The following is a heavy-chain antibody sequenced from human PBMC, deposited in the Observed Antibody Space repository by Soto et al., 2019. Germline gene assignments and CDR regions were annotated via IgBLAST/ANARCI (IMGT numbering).Heavy chain of an antibody. D-gene: IGHD1-26*01. CDR2: INPNSGDT. V-gene: IGHV1-2*02. CDR1: GYTFTGYY. CDR3: AKGGAIVAAGTRVYLYNAMDV. J-gene: IGHJ6*02. Sequence: ASVKVSCKASGYTFTGYYVHWVRQAPGQGLEWMGWINPNSGDTYLAQRFQGRVTMNRDTSIGTAYMELRGLTSDDTAEYYCAKGGAIVAAGTRVYLYNAMDVWGQGXTVTVYS.